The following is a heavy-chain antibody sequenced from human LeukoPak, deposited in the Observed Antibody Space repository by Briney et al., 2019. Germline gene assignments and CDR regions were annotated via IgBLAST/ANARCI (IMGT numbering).Heavy chain of an antibody. V-gene: IGHV4-34*01. J-gene: IGHJ4*02. CDR2: INHSGST. CDR1: GGSFSGYY. CDR3: ARGSGRRGTMVRGVIIRPYYFDY. D-gene: IGHD3-10*01. Sequence: PSETLSLTCAVYGGSFSGYYWSWIRQPPGKGLEWIGEINHSGSTNYNPSLKSRVTTSVDTSKNQFSLKLSSVTAADTAVYYCARGSGRRGTMVRGVIIRPYYFDYWGQGTLVTVSS.